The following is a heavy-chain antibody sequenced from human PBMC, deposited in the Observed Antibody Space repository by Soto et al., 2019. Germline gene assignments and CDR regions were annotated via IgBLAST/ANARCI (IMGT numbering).Heavy chain of an antibody. D-gene: IGHD3-3*01. CDR3: ARHGSQDYYDFWSGYSGPWFDP. CDR1: GGSISSYY. V-gene: IGHV4-59*08. J-gene: IGHJ5*02. Sequence: KTSETLSLTCTVSGGSISSYYWSWIRQPPGKGLEWIGYIYYSGSTNYNPSLKSRVTISVDTSKNQFSLKLSSVTAADTAVYYCARHGSQDYYDFWSGYSGPWFDPWGKGTLVTVSS. CDR2: IYYSGST.